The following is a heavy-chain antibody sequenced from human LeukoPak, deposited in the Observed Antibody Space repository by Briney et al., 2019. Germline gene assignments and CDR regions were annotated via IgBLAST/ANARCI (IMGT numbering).Heavy chain of an antibody. J-gene: IGHJ4*02. Sequence: GASVKVSCKASGGTFSSYAISWVRQAPGQGLEWMGRIIPILGIANYAQKFQGRVTITADKSTRTAYMELSSLRSEDTAVYYCARVDDILTGHWGQGTLVTVSS. CDR3: ARVDDILTGH. V-gene: IGHV1-69*04. CDR2: IIPILGIA. D-gene: IGHD3-9*01. CDR1: GGTFSSYA.